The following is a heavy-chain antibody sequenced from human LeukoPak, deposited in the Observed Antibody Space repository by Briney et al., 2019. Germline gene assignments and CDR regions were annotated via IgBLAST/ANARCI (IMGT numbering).Heavy chain of an antibody. CDR1: GXXISXXXXX. CDR2: IYYSGST. D-gene: IGHD2-8*02. V-gene: IGHV4-59*06. J-gene: IGHJ1*01. CDR3: ARTSRTGXPEXFQH. Sequence: LTCAVSGXXISXXXXXWIXXXXXXXXXXIXYIYYSGSTYYNPSLKSRVTISVDTSENQFSLRLSSVTAADTAVYYCARTSRTGXPEXFQHWGQGTLXXVSS.